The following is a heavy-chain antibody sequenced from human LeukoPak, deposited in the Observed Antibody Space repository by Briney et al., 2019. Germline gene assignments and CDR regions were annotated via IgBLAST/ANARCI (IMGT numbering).Heavy chain of an antibody. CDR2: ISSSSRYI. J-gene: IGHJ3*02. Sequence: KPGGSLRLSCAASGFTFSSYSMKWVRQAPGKGLEWVSSISSSSRYIYYADSVKGRFTISRDNAKNSLYLQMNSLRAEDTAVYYCARSPPHCSSACCYNDAFDIWGQGTMVTVSS. CDR3: ARSPPHCSSACCYNDAFDI. D-gene: IGHD2-2*02. V-gene: IGHV3-21*01. CDR1: GFTFSSYS.